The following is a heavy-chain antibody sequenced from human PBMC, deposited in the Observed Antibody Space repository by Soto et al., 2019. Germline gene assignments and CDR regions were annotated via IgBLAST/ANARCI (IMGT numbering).Heavy chain of an antibody. Sequence: PSETLSLTCTVSGGSMRSYYWGWIRQPPGKGLEWIGSIYYSGSTYYNPSLKSRVTISVDTSKNQFSLKLSSVTAADTAVYYCAREGGGYCSGGSCQVDYWGQGTLVTVSS. CDR3: AREGGGYCSGGSCQVDY. J-gene: IGHJ4*02. CDR1: GGSMRSYY. V-gene: IGHV4-39*02. CDR2: IYYSGST. D-gene: IGHD2-15*01.